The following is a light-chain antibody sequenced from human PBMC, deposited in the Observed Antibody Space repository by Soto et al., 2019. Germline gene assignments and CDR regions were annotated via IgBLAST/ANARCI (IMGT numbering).Light chain of an antibody. CDR3: QTWGSGIRVV. J-gene: IGLJ2*01. Sequence: QLVLTQSPSASASLGASVKLTCTLSSGHSSYAIAWHQQQPEKGPRYLMKLYSDGSHSKGDGIPDRFSGSSSGAERYLTISSLQSEDEADYYCQTWGSGIRVVFGGGTKLTVL. CDR1: SGHSSYA. CDR2: LYSDGSH. V-gene: IGLV4-69*01.